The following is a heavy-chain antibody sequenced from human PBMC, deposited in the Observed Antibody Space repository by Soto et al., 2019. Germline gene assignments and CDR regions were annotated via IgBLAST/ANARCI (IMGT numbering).Heavy chain of an antibody. J-gene: IGHJ6*02. CDR3: ASTGLRNTGYCSGGSCHYYYYGMDV. V-gene: IGHV5-51*01. CDR1: GYSFTSYW. D-gene: IGHD2-15*01. Sequence: PGESLKISCKASGYSFTSYWIAWVRQMPGKGLEWMGIIYPGDSDTRYSPSFQGQVTISADKSISTAYLQWSSLKASDTAMYYCASTGLRNTGYCSGGSCHYYYYGMDVWGQGTPVTASS. CDR2: IYPGDSDT.